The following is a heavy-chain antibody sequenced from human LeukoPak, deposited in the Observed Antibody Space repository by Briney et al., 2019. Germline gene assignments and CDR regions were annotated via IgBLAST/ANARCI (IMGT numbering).Heavy chain of an antibody. J-gene: IGHJ5*02. D-gene: IGHD3-10*01. CDR2: INHSGST. CDR3: ARRGANWFDP. Sequence: SETLSLTCAVYGGSFSGYYWSWIRQPPGKGLEWIGEINHSGSTNYNPSLKSRVTISVDTSKNQFSLKLSSVTAADTAVYYCARRGANWFDPWGQGTLVTVSP. V-gene: IGHV4-34*01. CDR1: GGSFSGYY.